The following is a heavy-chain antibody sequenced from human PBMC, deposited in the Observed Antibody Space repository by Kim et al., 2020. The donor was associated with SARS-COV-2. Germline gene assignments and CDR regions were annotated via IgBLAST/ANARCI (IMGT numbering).Heavy chain of an antibody. J-gene: IGHJ4*02. CDR2: IYYSGST. Sequence: SETLSLTCTVSGGSISSYYWSWIRQPPGKGLEWIGYIYYSGSTNYNPSLKSRVTISVDTSKNQFSLKLSSVTAADTAVYYCARRSLGYCTNGVCYEGFDYGGQGTLVTVSS. D-gene: IGHD2-8*01. CDR1: GGSISSYY. V-gene: IGHV4-59*08. CDR3: ARRSLGYCTNGVCYEGFDY.